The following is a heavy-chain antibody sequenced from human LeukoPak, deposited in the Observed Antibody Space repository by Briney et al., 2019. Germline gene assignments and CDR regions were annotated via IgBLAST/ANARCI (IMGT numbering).Heavy chain of an antibody. J-gene: IGHJ5*02. Sequence: SETLSLTCTVSGGPISSYYWSWIRQSSGKGLECIGYIHYTGSTNYSPSLKSRVTISVETSKNQFSLKLKSVTAADTAVYYCARGGYYGSGNDFRFDPWGQGTLVTVSS. CDR1: GGPISSYY. CDR3: ARGGYYGSGNDFRFDP. V-gene: IGHV4-59*01. D-gene: IGHD3-10*01. CDR2: IHYTGST.